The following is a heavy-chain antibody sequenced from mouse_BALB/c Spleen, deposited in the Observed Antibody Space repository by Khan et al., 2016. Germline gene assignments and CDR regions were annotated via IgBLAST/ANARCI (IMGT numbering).Heavy chain of an antibody. J-gene: IGHJ3*01. CDR3: ARPNDGYFTSWFAY. D-gene: IGHD2-3*01. CDR1: GFDFSRYW. CDR2: INPDSSTI. V-gene: IGHV4-1*02. Sequence: EVQLQESGGGLVQPGGSLKLSCAASGFDFSRYWMSWVRQAPGKGLEWIGEINPDSSTINDMPSLKDKFIISRDNAKNTLYLQMSKVRSEDTALYYCARPNDGYFTSWFAYWGQGTLVTVSA.